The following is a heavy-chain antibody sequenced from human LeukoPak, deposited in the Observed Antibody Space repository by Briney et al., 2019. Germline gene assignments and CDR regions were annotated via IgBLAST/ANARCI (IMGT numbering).Heavy chain of an antibody. V-gene: IGHV3-30*18. J-gene: IGHJ6*02. Sequence: GGSLRLSCGASGFTFSSYGMHWVRQAPGKGLEWVAVISYDGSNKDYADSVKGRFTTSRDNSKNTLYLQMNRLRAEDTAVYYCAKVGGYGYAHHGMDVWGQGTTVSVSS. CDR1: GFTFSSYG. CDR3: AKVGGYGYAHHGMDV. D-gene: IGHD5-12*01. CDR2: ISYDGSNK.